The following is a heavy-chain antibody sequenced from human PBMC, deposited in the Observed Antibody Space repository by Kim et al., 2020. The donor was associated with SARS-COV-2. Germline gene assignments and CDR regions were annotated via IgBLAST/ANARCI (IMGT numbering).Heavy chain of an antibody. CDR3: ASQYSSGWYGWFDP. D-gene: IGHD6-19*01. V-gene: IGHV4-61*07. Sequence: PSLKRRVTISVDTSKNQFSLKLSSVTAADTAVYYCASQYSSGWYGWFDPWGQGTLVTVSS. J-gene: IGHJ5*02.